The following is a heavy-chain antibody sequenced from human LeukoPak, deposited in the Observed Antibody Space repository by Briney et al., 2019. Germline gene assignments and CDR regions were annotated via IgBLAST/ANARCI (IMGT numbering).Heavy chain of an antibody. CDR2: MNPNSGNT. CDR1: GYTFTSYD. D-gene: IGHD3-22*01. CDR3: ARGRQPTLLLRDPMIAVVTPTSFQH. J-gene: IGHJ1*01. Sequence: ASVKVSCKASGYTFTSYDINWVRQATGQGLEWMGWMNPNSGNTGYAQKFQGRVTMTRNTSISTAYMELSSLRSEDTAVYYCARGRQPTLLLRDPMIAVVTPTSFQHWGQGTLVTVSS. V-gene: IGHV1-8*01.